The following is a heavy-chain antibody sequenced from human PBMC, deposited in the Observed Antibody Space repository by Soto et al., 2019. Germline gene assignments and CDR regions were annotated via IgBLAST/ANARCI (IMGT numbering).Heavy chain of an antibody. CDR1: GFTFSDYY. Sequence: PGGSLRLSCAASGFTFSDYYMSWIRQAPGKGLEWVSYISSSSSYTNYADSVKGRFTISRDNAKNSLYLQMNSLRAEDTAVYYCARARYLEMATVDYWGQGTLVTVSS. CDR2: ISSSSSYT. D-gene: IGHD5-12*01. CDR3: ARARYLEMATVDY. J-gene: IGHJ4*02. V-gene: IGHV3-11*06.